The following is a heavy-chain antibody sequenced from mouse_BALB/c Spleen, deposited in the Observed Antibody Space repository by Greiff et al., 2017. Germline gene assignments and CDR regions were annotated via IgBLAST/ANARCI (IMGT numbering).Heavy chain of an antibody. Sequence: QVQLKESGAELARPGASVKLSCKASGYTFTSYWMHWVKQRPGQGLEWIGYINPSTGYTEYNQKFKDKATLTADKSSSTAYMQLSSLTSEDSAVYDCANTYYYGRRPYDFDYWGQGTTLTVSS. CDR1: GYTFTSYW. V-gene: IGHV1-7*01. J-gene: IGHJ2*01. D-gene: IGHD1-1*01. CDR3: ANTYYYGRRPYDFDY. CDR2: INPSTGYT.